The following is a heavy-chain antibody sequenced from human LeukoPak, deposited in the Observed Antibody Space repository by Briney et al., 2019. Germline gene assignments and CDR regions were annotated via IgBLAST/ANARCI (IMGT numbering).Heavy chain of an antibody. CDR1: GGSISSYY. D-gene: IGHD3-22*01. Sequence: SETLSLTCTVSGGSISSYYWSWIRQPPGKGLEWIGYIYYSGSTNYNPSLKSRVTISVDTSKNQFSLKLSSVTAADTAVYYCASLETAEDYYDSSGSTGNWGQGTLVTVSS. CDR2: IYYSGST. J-gene: IGHJ4*02. CDR3: ASLETAEDYYDSSGSTGN. V-gene: IGHV4-59*12.